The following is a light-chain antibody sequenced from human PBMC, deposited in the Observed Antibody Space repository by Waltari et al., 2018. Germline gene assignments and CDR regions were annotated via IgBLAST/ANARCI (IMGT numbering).Light chain of an antibody. CDR3: CSYAGSYTYV. V-gene: IGLV2-11*01. J-gene: IGLJ1*01. Sequence: QYALTKPRSVSGSPGQAVTISCTGTSRDVGGYTFVSWYQQHPGKAPKLMIYEVTKRPSGVPDRFSGSKSGNTASLTISGLQAEDEADYYCCSYAGSYTYVFGTGTKVTVL. CDR2: EVT. CDR1: SRDVGGYTF.